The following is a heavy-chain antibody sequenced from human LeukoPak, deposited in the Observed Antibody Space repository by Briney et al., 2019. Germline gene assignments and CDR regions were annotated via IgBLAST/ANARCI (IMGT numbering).Heavy chain of an antibody. J-gene: IGHJ4*02. Sequence: ASVSVSCRTSGYTFTNYFIHWVRQAPGQGLEWMGMLNPNRLRTTYAQKFQARVTMTRDLSKSKVNMNLTSLSSDDTAVYYCARGAGVHKSKFDYWGQGTLVTVSS. CDR3: ARGAGVHKSKFDY. D-gene: IGHD3-10*01. CDR1: GYTFTNYF. V-gene: IGHV1-46*01. CDR2: LNPNRLRT.